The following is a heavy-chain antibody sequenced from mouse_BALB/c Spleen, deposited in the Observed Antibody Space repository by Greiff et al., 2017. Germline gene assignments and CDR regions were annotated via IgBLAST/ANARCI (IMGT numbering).Heavy chain of an antibody. CDR2: ISSGSSTI. D-gene: IGHD1-1*01. CDR1: GFTFSSFG. Sequence: EVQLVESGGGLVQPGGSRKLSCAASGFTFSSFGMHWVRQAPEKGLAWVAYISSGSSTIYYADTVKGRFTISRDNPKNTLFLQMTSLRSEDTAMYYCARGATTVGHYFDYWGQGTTLTVSS. CDR3: ARGATTVGHYFDY. J-gene: IGHJ2*01. V-gene: IGHV5-17*02.